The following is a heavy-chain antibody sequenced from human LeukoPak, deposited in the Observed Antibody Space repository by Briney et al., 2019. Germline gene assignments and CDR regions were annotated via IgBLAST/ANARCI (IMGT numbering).Heavy chain of an antibody. CDR3: AKNPSIAAAGYYFDY. D-gene: IGHD6-13*01. V-gene: IGHV3-30*18. CDR2: ISYDGSNK. J-gene: IGHJ4*02. Sequence: GRSLRLSCAASGFTFSSYGVHWVRQAPGKGLEWVAVISYDGSNKYYADSVKGRFTISRDNSKNTLYLQMNNLRAEDTAVYYCAKNPSIAAAGYYFDYWGQGTLVTVSS. CDR1: GFTFSSYG.